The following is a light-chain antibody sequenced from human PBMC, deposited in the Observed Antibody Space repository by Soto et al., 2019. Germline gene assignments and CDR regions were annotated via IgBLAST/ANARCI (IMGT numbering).Light chain of an antibody. CDR2: GAS. CDR3: QQYDSSPKP. CDR1: QSVSSSY. V-gene: IGKV3-20*01. J-gene: IGKJ1*01. Sequence: EIVMNQSPATLSVSKGERATLSCRASQSVSSSYFAWYQQKPGQAPRLLIYGASSRATGIPDRFSGSGSGTDFTLTISRLEPEDFAVYYCQQYDSSPKPFCQGAIVDIK.